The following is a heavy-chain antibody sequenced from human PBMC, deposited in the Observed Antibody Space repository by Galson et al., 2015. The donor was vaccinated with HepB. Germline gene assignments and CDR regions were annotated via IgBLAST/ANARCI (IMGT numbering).Heavy chain of an antibody. CDR1: GFTFSNAW. CDR3: TTLAGITMVRGVRNFDY. V-gene: IGHV3-15*01. Sequence: SLRLSCAASGFTFSNAWMSWVRQAPGKGLEWVGRIKSKTGGGTTDYAAPVKGRFTISRDDSKNTLYLQMNSLKTEDTAVYYCTTLAGITMVRGVRNFDYWGQGTLVTVSS. CDR2: IKSKTGGGTT. J-gene: IGHJ4*02. D-gene: IGHD3-10*01.